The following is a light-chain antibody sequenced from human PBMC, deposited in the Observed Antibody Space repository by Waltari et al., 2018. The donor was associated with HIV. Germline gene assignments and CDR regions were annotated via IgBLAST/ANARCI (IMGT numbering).Light chain of an antibody. V-gene: IGLV1-51*01. CDR2: DNN. Sequence: PSVSAAPGEKVTISCSAINSNIGNGYVSWYQHLPGAAPKLLIYDNNKRPSRIPDRFSGSKSGTSATLDITGLQTGDEADYYCGTWDRTLSGGVFGGGTKLTVL. CDR1: NSNIGNGY. CDR3: GTWDRTLSGGV. J-gene: IGLJ3*02.